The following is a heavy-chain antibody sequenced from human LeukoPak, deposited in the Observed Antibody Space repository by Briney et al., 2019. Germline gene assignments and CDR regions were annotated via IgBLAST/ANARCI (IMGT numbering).Heavy chain of an antibody. D-gene: IGHD6-19*01. J-gene: IGHJ3*02. Sequence: PAETVPLICTVSGGSISTYYWSWIRQPPGKGLEWIGNIHHSGRTNTIPPLTSQLTISVDMSKNQFSLKLSSVTAADTAMYSCARVRSGWAYDALDIWGKGT. CDR2: IHHSGRT. V-gene: IGHV4-59*01. CDR1: GGSISTYY. CDR3: ARVRSGWAYDALDI.